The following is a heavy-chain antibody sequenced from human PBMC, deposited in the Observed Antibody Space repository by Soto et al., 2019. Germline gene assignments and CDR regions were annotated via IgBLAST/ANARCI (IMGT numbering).Heavy chain of an antibody. CDR2: IYYSGST. J-gene: IGHJ5*02. D-gene: IGHD2-15*01. V-gene: IGHV4-59*01. Sequence: SETLSLTCTVSGGSISSYYWSWIRQPPGKGLEWIGYIYYSGSTNYNPSLKSRVTISVDTSKNQFSLKLSSVTAADTAVYYCARDCSGGSCYSVLRGQEGWFDPWGQGTLVTVSS. CDR3: ARDCSGGSCYSVLRGQEGWFDP. CDR1: GGSISSYY.